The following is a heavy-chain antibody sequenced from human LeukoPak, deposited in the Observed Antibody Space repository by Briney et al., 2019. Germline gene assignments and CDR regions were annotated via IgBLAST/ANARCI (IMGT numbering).Heavy chain of an antibody. CDR1: GYTFTSYG. J-gene: IGHJ5*02. Sequence: ASVKVSCKASGYTFTSYGISWVRQAPGQGLEWMGWISAYNGNTNYAQKLQGRVTMTTDTSTSTACMELRSLRSDDTAVYYCARDSLAAAGGDWFDPWGQGTLVTVSS. D-gene: IGHD6-13*01. CDR3: ARDSLAAAGGDWFDP. V-gene: IGHV1-18*01. CDR2: ISAYNGNT.